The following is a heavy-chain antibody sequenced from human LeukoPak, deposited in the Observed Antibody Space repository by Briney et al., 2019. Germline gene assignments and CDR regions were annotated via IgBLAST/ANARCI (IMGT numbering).Heavy chain of an antibody. CDR2: INPNSGDT. D-gene: IGHD3-22*01. J-gene: IGHJ4*02. CDR3: ARGFPPNYYDSSGYYNDY. V-gene: IGHV1-2*02. CDR1: GYTFTDYY. Sequence: ASVKVSCKASGYTFTDYYMHWVRQAPGQGLEWMGWINPNSGDTKYAQNFQGRVTMTRDTSISTAYMDLSRLTSDDTAVYYCARGFPPNYYDSSGYYNDYWGQGTLVTVSS.